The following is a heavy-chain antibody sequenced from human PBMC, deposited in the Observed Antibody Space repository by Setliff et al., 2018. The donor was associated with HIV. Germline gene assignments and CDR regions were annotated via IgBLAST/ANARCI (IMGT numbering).Heavy chain of an antibody. D-gene: IGHD3-10*01. CDR2: IYYSGST. J-gene: IGHJ6*03. CDR3: ASHGSRYYGSGSYYTPYDYYMDV. V-gene: IGHV4-39*01. CDR1: GGSISSSRYY. Sequence: PSETLSLTCTVSGGSISSSRYYWGWIRQPPGKGLEWIGSIYYSGSTYYNTSLKSRVTISVDTSKNQFSLKRSSVTAADTAVYYCASHGSRYYGSGSYYTPYDYYMDVWGKGTTVTVSS.